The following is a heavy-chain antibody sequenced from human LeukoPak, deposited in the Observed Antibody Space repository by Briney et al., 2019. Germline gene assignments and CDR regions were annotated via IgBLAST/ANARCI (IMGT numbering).Heavy chain of an antibody. V-gene: IGHV4-39*07. J-gene: IGHJ4*02. CDR1: GGSISSGSYY. D-gene: IGHD3-9*01. CDR3: ARERHVLRYFDRSEPFDY. Sequence: SETLSLTCTVSGGSISSGSYYWGWIRQPPGKGLEWIGSIYYSGSTYYNPSLKSRVTISVDTSKNQFSLKLSSVTAADTAVYYCARERHVLRYFDRSEPFDYWGQGTLVTVSS. CDR2: IYYSGST.